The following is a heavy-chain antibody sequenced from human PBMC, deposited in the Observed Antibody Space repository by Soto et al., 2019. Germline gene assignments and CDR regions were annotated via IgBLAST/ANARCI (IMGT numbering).Heavy chain of an antibody. CDR3: ARDDKRSGPPYWYFDL. D-gene: IGHD1-26*01. V-gene: IGHV3-33*01. J-gene: IGHJ2*01. CDR1: GFTFSSYG. Sequence: QVQLVESGGGVVQPGRSLRLSCAASGFTFSSYGMHWVRQAPGKGLEWVAVIWYDGSNKYYADSVKGRFTISRDNSKNTLYLQMNSLRAEDTAVYYCARDDKRSGPPYWYFDLWGRGTLVTVSS. CDR2: IWYDGSNK.